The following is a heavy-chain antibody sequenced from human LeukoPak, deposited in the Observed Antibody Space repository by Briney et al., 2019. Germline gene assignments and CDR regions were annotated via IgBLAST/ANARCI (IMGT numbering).Heavy chain of an antibody. Sequence: KPSETLSLTCTVSGGSISSSSYYWGWIRQPPGKGLEWIGSIYYSGSTYYNPSLKSRVTISVDTSKNQFSLKLSSVTAADTAVYYCARDGGTHYDILGGPWGQGTLVTASS. D-gene: IGHD3-9*01. J-gene: IGHJ5*02. CDR1: GGSISSSSYY. V-gene: IGHV4-39*07. CDR3: ARDGGTHYDILGGP. CDR2: IYYSGST.